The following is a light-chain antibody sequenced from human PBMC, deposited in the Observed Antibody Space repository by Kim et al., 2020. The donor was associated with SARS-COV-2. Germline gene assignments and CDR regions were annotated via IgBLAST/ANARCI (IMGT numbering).Light chain of an antibody. Sequence: ETVLTQSPGTLSLSPGERATLSCRASQSVSSTYLAWYQQTPGQAPRLLIYGASSRATGIPDRFSGSGSGTDFTLTISRLEPEDFAVYYSQQYGSSPLTFGGGTRVSIK. V-gene: IGKV3-20*01. CDR2: GAS. CDR3: QQYGSSPLT. J-gene: IGKJ4*01. CDR1: QSVSSTY.